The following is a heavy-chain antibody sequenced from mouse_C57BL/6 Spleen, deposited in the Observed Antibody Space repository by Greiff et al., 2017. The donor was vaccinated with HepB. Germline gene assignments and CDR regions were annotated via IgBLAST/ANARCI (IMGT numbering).Heavy chain of an antibody. CDR3: ATCYGSSPWFAY. CDR1: GFNIKDYY. J-gene: IGHJ3*01. Sequence: EVQLQQSGAELVKPGASVKLSCTASGFNIKDYYMHWVKQRTEQGLEWIGRIDPEDGETKYAPKFQGKATLTADTSSNTAYLQLSSLTSEDTAVYYCATCYGSSPWFAYWGQGTLVTVSA. D-gene: IGHD1-1*01. V-gene: IGHV14-2*01. CDR2: IDPEDGET.